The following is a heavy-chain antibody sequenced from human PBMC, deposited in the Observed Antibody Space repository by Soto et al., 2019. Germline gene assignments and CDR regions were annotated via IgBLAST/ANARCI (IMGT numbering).Heavy chain of an antibody. CDR1: GFTFSRSS. V-gene: IGHV3-48*01. CDR2: ISTSGSII. J-gene: IGHJ3*02. D-gene: IGHD1-26*01. CDR3: ARGVGATQFDI. Sequence: EVQLVESGGGLVQPGGSLRLSCAASGFTFSRSSMNWVRQAPGKGLEWVSHISTSGSIIYYADSVQGRFTISRDNAKNSLFLQVNSLRAEGTAVYYCARGVGATQFDIWGQGTMVTVSS.